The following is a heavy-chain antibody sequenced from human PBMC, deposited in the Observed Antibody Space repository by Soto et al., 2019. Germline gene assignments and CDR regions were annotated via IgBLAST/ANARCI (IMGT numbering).Heavy chain of an antibody. V-gene: IGHV1-46*01. CDR1: GYTFTSYY. D-gene: IGHD4-17*01. J-gene: IGHJ6*02. CDR2: INPSGGST. CDR3: ARETPTVTTHVLWYYYYGMDV. Sequence: VASVKVSCKASGYTFTSYYMHWVRQAPGQGLEWMGIINPSGGSTSYAQKFQGRVTMTRDTSTSTVYMELSSLRSEDTAVYYCARETPTVTTHVLWYYYYGMDVWGQGTTVTVSS.